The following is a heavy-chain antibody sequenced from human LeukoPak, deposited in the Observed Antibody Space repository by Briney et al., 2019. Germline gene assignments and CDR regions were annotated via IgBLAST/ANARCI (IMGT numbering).Heavy chain of an antibody. V-gene: IGHV3-48*01. CDR2: ISGDGNAK. Sequence: GESLKISCAASGFSFSSYSINWVRQAPGKGLEWVSYISGDGNAKHYTDSVKGRFTISRDNAKNALYLQMNSLRAEDTAEYFCATDYVYSCDYWGQGTLVTVSS. D-gene: IGHD2-21*01. J-gene: IGHJ4*02. CDR1: GFSFSSYS. CDR3: ATDYVYSCDY.